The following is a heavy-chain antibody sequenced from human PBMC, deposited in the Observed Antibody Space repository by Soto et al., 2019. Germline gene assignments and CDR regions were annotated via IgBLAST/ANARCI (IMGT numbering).Heavy chain of an antibody. CDR2: IYYSGNT. J-gene: IGHJ6*02. V-gene: IGHV4-31*03. D-gene: IGHD3-16*01. Sequence: SETLSLTCTVSGASISSGDYYWSWIRQHPGKGLEWIGSIYYSGNTYYNPSLQSRITISVDTSKNQFSLKLSSVTAADTAVYYCATSPGDLYYYGMDVWGQGTTVT. CDR1: GASISSGDYY. CDR3: ATSPGDLYYYGMDV.